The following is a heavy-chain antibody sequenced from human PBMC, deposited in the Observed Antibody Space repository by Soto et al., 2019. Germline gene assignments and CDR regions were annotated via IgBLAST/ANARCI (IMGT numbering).Heavy chain of an antibody. CDR2: INPSGGST. CDR3: ARTRLSPYYFDY. Sequence: ASVKVSCKASENTFTSYYMHWVQQAPGQGLEWMGIINPSGGSTVYAQNFQGRVTMTRDTSTSTVYMEMSSLRSEDTAVYYCARTRLSPYYFDYWGQGTLVTVSS. CDR1: ENTFTSYY. J-gene: IGHJ4*02. V-gene: IGHV1-46*01.